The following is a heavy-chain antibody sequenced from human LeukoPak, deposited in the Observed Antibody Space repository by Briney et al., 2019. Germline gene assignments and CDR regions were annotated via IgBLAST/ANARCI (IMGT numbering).Heavy chain of an antibody. D-gene: IGHD6-13*01. V-gene: IGHV1-24*01. J-gene: IGHJ4*02. CDR2: FDPEDGET. CDR1: GYTLTGLS. CDR3: ATDRGLAAAGTLFDY. Sequence: ASVKVSCKVSGYTLTGLSMHWVRQAPGKGLEWMGGFDPEDGETIYAQKFQGRVTMTEDTSTDTAYMELSSLRSEDMAVYYCATDRGLAAAGTLFDYWGQGTLVTVSS.